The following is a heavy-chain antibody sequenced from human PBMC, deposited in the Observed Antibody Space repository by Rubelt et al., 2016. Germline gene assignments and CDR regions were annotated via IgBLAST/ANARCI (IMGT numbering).Heavy chain of an antibody. Sequence: QVQLVESGGGVVQLGRSLRLSCAASGFTFTSYAMHWVRQAPGKGLEWVAVISSDGRNKYYADSVKGRFTISRDNSKNTLYLQRNNLRGEDTAVFYCARVMEAWGQGTLVTVSS. CDR1: GFTFTSYA. V-gene: IGHV3-30*04. CDR3: ARVMEA. CDR2: ISSDGRNK. D-gene: IGHD1-1*01. J-gene: IGHJ4*02.